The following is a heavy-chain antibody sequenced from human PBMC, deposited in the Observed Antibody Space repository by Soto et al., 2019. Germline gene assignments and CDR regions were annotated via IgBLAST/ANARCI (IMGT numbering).Heavy chain of an antibody. V-gene: IGHV4-39*01. Sequence: QLQLQESGPGLVKPSGTLSLTCTVSGGSISSSSYYWGWIRQPPGKGLEWIGSIYYSGSTYYNPSLKSRVTISVDTSKNQFSLKLSSVTAADTAVYYCARLRRDGYNWDYWGQGTLVTVSS. CDR2: IYYSGST. CDR3: ARLRRDGYNWDY. D-gene: IGHD5-12*01. J-gene: IGHJ4*02. CDR1: GGSISSSSYY.